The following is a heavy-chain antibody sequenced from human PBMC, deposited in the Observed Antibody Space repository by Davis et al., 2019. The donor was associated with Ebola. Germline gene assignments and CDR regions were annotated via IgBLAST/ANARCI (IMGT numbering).Heavy chain of an antibody. D-gene: IGHD2-8*01. CDR2: ISGNSGRT. CDR1: GFTFSSYA. Sequence: GGSLRLSCAASGFTFSSYAMSWVRQAPGKGLEWVSAISGNSGRTYYADSVKGRFTISRDNSKKTLYLQMNSLRAEDTAVYYCARLRGFDYWGQGTLVTVSS. V-gene: IGHV3-23*01. J-gene: IGHJ4*02. CDR3: ARLRGFDY.